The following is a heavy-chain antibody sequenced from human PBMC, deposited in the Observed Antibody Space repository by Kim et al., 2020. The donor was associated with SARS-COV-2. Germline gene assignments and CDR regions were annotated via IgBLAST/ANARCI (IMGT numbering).Heavy chain of an antibody. CDR3: ARDRRKGYYYDSSGYYYFDL. J-gene: IGHJ4*01. V-gene: IGHV3-7*03. CDR2: IKQDGSET. Sequence: GGSLRLSCAASGFSFSSYWMSWVRQAPGKGLEWVANIKQDGSETYYADSVKGRFTISRDNAKKALYLQMNSLRAEDTAVYYCARDRRKGYYYDSSGYYYFDLWG. D-gene: IGHD3-22*01. CDR1: GFSFSSYW.